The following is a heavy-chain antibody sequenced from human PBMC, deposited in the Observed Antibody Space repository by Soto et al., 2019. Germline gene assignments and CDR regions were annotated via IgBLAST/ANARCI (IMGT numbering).Heavy chain of an antibody. CDR1: GGTFSSYA. CDR2: IVPIVDTA. D-gene: IGHD1-26*01. V-gene: IGHV1-69*12. CDR3: VRVVAIPRYPGY. Sequence: QVQLVQSGAEVRQPASSVKVSCKTSGGTFSSYAISWVRQAPGQGLEWMGGIVPIVDTATYAQKFQGRVTTSADESTRTGCMELSRLRSDDTALHYCVRVVAIPRYPGYWGHGTLVTVSS. J-gene: IGHJ4*01.